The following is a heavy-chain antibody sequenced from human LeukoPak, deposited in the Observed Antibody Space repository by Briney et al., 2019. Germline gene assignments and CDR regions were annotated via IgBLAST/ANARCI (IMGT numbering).Heavy chain of an antibody. D-gene: IGHD5-18*01. V-gene: IGHV4-34*01. CDR2: INHSGST. CDR1: GGSFSGYY. J-gene: IGHJ4*02. CDR3: AGAMGAAGSYYFDY. Sequence: SETLSLTCAVYGGSFSGYYWSWIRQPPGKGLEWIGEINHSGSTNYNPSLKSRDTISVDTSKNQFSLKLSSVTAADTAVYYCAGAMGAAGSYYFDYWGQGTLVTVSS.